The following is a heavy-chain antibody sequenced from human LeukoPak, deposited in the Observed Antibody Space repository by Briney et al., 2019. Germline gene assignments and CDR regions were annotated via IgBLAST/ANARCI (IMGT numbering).Heavy chain of an antibody. D-gene: IGHD1-7*01. CDR1: GYRFTSYW. CDR2: IDPSDSYT. CDR3: AQSRITGTTDWFDP. V-gene: IGHV5-10-1*01. Sequence: KRGESLRISCKGSGYRFTSYWISWLRQMPGKGLEWMGRIDPSDSYTNYSPSFQGHVTISADKSISTAYLQWSSLKASDNAMYYCAQSRITGTTDWFDPWGQGTLVAVSS. J-gene: IGHJ5*02.